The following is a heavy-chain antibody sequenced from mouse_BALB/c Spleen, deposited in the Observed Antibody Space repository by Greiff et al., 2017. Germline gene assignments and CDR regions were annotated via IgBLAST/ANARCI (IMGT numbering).Heavy chain of an antibody. D-gene: IGHD1-1*01. CDR1: GFTFSSYA. CDR3: ARVKDDYYGSSYGY. V-gene: IGHV5-6-5*01. Sequence: EVHLVESGGGLVKPGGSLKLSCAASGFTFSSYAMSWVRQTPEKRLEWVASISSGGSTYYPDSVKGRFTISRDNARNILYLQMSSLRSEDTAMYYCARVKDDYYGSSYGYWGQGTTLTVSS. CDR2: ISSGGST. J-gene: IGHJ2*01.